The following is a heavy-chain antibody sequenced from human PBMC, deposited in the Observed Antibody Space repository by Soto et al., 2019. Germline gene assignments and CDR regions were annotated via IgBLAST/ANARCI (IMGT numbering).Heavy chain of an antibody. CDR2: INHSGST. D-gene: IGHD5-18*01. CDR3: ARKDTAMVDFDY. Sequence: PSETLSLTCAVYGGSFSGYYWSWIRQPPGKGLEWIGEINHSGSTNYNPSLKSRVTISVDTSKNQFSLKLSSVTAADTAVYYCARKDTAMVDFDYWGQGTLVTVSS. V-gene: IGHV4-34*01. CDR1: GGSFSGYY. J-gene: IGHJ4*02.